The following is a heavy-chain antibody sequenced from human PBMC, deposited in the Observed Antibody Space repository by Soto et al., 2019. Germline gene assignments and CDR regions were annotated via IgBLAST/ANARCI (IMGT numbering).Heavy chain of an antibody. V-gene: IGHV3-30-3*01. J-gene: IGHJ4*02. D-gene: IGHD6-13*01. Sequence: QVQLVESGGGVVQPGRSLRLSCAASGFTFSSYAMHWVRQAPGKGLEWVAVISYDGSNKYYADSVKGRFTISRDNSKNTLYLQMNSLRAEDTAVYYCARGHAQQLVCLYDYWGQGTLVTVSS. CDR2: ISYDGSNK. CDR3: ARGHAQQLVCLYDY. CDR1: GFTFSSYA.